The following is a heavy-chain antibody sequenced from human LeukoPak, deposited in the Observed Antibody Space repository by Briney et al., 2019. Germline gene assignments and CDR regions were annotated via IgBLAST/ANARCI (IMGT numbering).Heavy chain of an antibody. J-gene: IGHJ4*02. V-gene: IGHV3-30*03. CDR3: AREANDYCSSTSCYIGGFDY. Sequence: PGRSLKLSCVASRFSFRSYDMHWVRQAPGKGLEWLAVSSYDEGHTYYTDSVKGRFTISRDNSKNTLYLQMNSLRAEDTAVYYCAREANDYCSSTSCYIGGFDYWGQGTLVTVSS. D-gene: IGHD2-2*02. CDR1: RFSFRSYD. CDR2: SSYDEGHT.